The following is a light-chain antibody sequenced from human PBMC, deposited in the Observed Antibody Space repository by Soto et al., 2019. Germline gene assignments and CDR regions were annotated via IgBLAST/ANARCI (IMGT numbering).Light chain of an antibody. CDR3: AAWDDTVSGL. CDR1: NSNIGSNY. CDR2: KNN. Sequence: QSVLTQPPSASGTPGPRVTISCSVSNSNIGSNYVSWYQQLPGTAPKLLIYKNNQRPSRVPDRFSGSKSGTSASLAISGLRSEDEAVYYCAAWDDTVSGLLGGGTQLTVL. J-gene: IGLJ2*01. V-gene: IGLV1-47*01.